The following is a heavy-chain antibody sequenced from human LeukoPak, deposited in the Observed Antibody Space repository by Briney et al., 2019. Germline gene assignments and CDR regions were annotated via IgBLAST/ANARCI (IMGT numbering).Heavy chain of an antibody. CDR3: AGSFGDVKNF. J-gene: IGHJ4*01. Sequence: GGSLRLSCAGSGFNFRDHWMSWLRQAPEKGPEWVAHIKPDGSEKYYVDSVKGRFIISRDDARNSLSLQMNSLRAEDTAVYYCAGSFGDVKNFWGQGTLVTVSS. CDR2: IKPDGSEK. V-gene: IGHV3-7*01. D-gene: IGHD3-10*01. CDR1: GFNFRDHW.